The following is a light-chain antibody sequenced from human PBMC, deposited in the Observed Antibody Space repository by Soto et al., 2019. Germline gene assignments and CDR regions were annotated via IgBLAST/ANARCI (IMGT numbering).Light chain of an antibody. CDR2: GSS. CDR1: QSASSN. J-gene: IGKJ2*01. V-gene: IGKV3-15*01. Sequence: DIVMTQSPVPLSVSPGERATLSCSASQSASSNLAWYQQKPGQSPRLLLYGSSTRATGIPARFRCSGSVTEVTLTISSLQSEDFAVYYCQQYNNWPHTFGQGTKLKIK. CDR3: QQYNNWPHT.